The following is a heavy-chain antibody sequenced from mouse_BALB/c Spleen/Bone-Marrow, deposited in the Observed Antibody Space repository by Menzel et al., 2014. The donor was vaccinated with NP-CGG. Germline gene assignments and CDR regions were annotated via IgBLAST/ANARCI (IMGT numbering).Heavy chain of an antibody. D-gene: IGHD1-2*01. V-gene: IGHV1-14*01. Sequence: EVQLQQPGPELVKPGASVKMPCKASGYTFTSYVMHWVKQKPGQGLEWIGYINPYNDGTKYNEKFKGKATLTSDKSSSTAYMELSRLTSEDSAVYYCARHYGYPDYWGQGTTLTVSS. CDR2: INPYNDGT. CDR3: ARHYGYPDY. J-gene: IGHJ2*01. CDR1: GYTFTSYV.